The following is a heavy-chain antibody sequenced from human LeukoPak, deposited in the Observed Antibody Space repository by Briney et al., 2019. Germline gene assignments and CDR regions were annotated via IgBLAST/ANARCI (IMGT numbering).Heavy chain of an antibody. CDR1: GGSISSSSYK. D-gene: IGHD1-26*01. V-gene: IGHV4-39*01. CDR3: ARHADGSYSY. Sequence: SETLSLTCTVSGGSISSSSYKWGWIRQPPGKGLERIGSIYYSGSTDYNPSLKSRVTISVDTSKTQFSLRLSSVTAADSAVYYCARHADGSYSYWGQGTLVIVSS. J-gene: IGHJ4*02. CDR2: IYYSGST.